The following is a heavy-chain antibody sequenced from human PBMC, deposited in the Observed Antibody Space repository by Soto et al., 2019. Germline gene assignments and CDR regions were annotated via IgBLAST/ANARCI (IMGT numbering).Heavy chain of an antibody. CDR1: GGSFSGYY. CDR3: ARDRVDIVVVPASLGYYYYMDV. CDR2: INHSGST. Sequence: QVQLQQCGAGLLKPSETLSLTCAVYGGSFSGYYWSWIRQPPGKGLEWIGEINHSGSTNYNPSLKSRVTISVDTAKNQFSLKLSSVTAADTAVYYCARDRVDIVVVPASLGYYYYMDVWGKGTTVTGSS. D-gene: IGHD2-2*01. J-gene: IGHJ6*03. V-gene: IGHV4-34*01.